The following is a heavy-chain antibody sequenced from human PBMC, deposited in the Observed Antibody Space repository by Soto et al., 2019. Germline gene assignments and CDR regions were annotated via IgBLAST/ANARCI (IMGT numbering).Heavy chain of an antibody. CDR1: GGSISSYY. CDR2: IYYSGST. D-gene: IGHD3-10*01. Sequence: SETLSLTCTVSGGSISSYYWSWIRQPPGKGLEWIGYIYYSGSTKYNPSLKSRVTISVDTSKNQFSLKLSSVTAADTAVYYCARSDYYGSGSYYRYYGMDVWGQGTTVTVSS. J-gene: IGHJ6*02. CDR3: ARSDYYGSGSYYRYYGMDV. V-gene: IGHV4-59*01.